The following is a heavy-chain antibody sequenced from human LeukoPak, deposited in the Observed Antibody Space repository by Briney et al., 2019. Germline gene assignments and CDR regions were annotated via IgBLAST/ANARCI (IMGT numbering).Heavy chain of an antibody. Sequence: SETLALTCNVSGGSISSYYWSWIRQPAGKGLEWIGRIYTSGSTNYNPSLKSRVTMSVDTSKNQFSLKLSSVTAADTAVYYCARDPGIVVVPAASGLYYFDYWGQGTLVTVSS. J-gene: IGHJ4*02. V-gene: IGHV4-4*07. CDR1: GGSISSYY. CDR3: ARDPGIVVVPAASGLYYFDY. D-gene: IGHD2-2*01. CDR2: IYTSGST.